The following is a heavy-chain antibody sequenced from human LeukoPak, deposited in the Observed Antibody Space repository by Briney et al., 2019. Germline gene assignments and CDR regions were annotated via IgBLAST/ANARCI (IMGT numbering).Heavy chain of an antibody. CDR2: IKEDGGEK. CDR3: VRDRGYCSGGTCYALWDY. V-gene: IGHV3-7*01. J-gene: IGHJ4*02. Sequence: GGSLRLSCAASRFTFSSYSMSWVRQAPGKGLEWVAHIKEDGGEKHYVDPVKGRFTISRDNAKNSLYLQMNSLRAEDTAMYYCVRDRGYCSGGTCYALWDYWGQGTLVTVSS. D-gene: IGHD2-15*01. CDR1: RFTFSSYS.